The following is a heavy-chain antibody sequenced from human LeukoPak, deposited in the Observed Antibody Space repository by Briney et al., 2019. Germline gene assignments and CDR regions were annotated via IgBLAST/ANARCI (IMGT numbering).Heavy chain of an antibody. Sequence: GGSLRLSCAASGFSFSNYAMSWVRHAPGEGLEWVSVITNSGDDAHHADSVKGRFTVSRDNSKNTLYLQMRSLRVDDTAVYYCAKGSLPWCSGARCYSLDYWGQGTLVTVSS. D-gene: IGHD2-15*01. CDR2: ITNSGDDA. CDR3: AKGSLPWCSGARCYSLDY. CDR1: GFSFSNYA. J-gene: IGHJ4*02. V-gene: IGHV3-23*01.